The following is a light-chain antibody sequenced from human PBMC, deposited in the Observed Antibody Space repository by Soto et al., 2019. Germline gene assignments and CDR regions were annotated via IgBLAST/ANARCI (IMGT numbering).Light chain of an antibody. CDR3: LQINSYPYT. J-gene: IGKJ2*01. CDR2: AAS. Sequence: IQLTQSPSSLPASVGDRVTITCRASQDITTYLAWYQQKPGKAPKLLISAASALHSGVPSRFSGSGSGTDFTLSISSLQPEDFATYYCLQINSYPYTFGQGTQLDIK. CDR1: QDITTY. V-gene: IGKV1-9*01.